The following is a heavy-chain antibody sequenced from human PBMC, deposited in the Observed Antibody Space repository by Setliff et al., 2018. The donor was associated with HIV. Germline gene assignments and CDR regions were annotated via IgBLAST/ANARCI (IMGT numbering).Heavy chain of an antibody. CDR3: ARDRASFGYYERLDY. D-gene: IGHD3-3*01. CDR1: GFTFHTYT. Sequence: PGGSLRLSCAASGFTFHTYTINWVRQAPGKGLEWVSYISSSGSTIYYADSVKGRFTISRDNAKNSLYLQMNSLRAEDTAVYYCARDRASFGYYERLDYWGRGTLVTVSS. J-gene: IGHJ4*02. CDR2: ISSSGSTI. V-gene: IGHV3-48*04.